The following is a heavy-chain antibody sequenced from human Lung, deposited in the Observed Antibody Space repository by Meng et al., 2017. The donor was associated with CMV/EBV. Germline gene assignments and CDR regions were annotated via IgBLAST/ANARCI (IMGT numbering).Heavy chain of an antibody. V-gene: IGHV3-30*03. CDR2: DGNNK. J-gene: IGHJ4*02. D-gene: IGHD1-7*01. CDR3: ARENLELQGTVDY. Sequence: QVQLVESGGGVVQPGRSLRPSCAASGFTITAYPMHWVRQVPGKGLEWVTVDGNNKYYADSVKGRFTISRDNSRNTLDLQMDSLRTEDTAIYYCARENLELQGTVDYWGQGTLVTVSS. CDR1: GFTITAYP.